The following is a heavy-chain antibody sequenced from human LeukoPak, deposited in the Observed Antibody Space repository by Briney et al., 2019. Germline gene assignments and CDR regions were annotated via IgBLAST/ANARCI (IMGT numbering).Heavy chain of an antibody. Sequence: GGSLRLSCAASGFTFSSYAMSWVRQAPGKGLGWVSAISGSGGSTDYADSVKGRFTISRDNSKNTLYLQMNSLRAEDTAVYYCAKDLRYFDWSYFDYWGQGTLVTVSS. CDR1: GFTFSSYA. J-gene: IGHJ4*02. CDR2: ISGSGGST. V-gene: IGHV3-23*01. CDR3: AKDLRYFDWSYFDY. D-gene: IGHD3-9*01.